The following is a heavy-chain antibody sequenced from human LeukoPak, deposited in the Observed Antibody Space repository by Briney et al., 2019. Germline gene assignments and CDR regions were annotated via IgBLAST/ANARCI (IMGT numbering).Heavy chain of an antibody. V-gene: IGHV1-8*01. CDR2: MNPNSGNT. Sequence: VASVKVSCKASGYTFTSYDINWVRQATGRGLEWMGWMNPNSGNTGYAQKFQGRVTMTRNTSISTAYMELSSLRSEDTAVYYCARVDYYGSGSMGHPRYYYYYMDVWGKGTTVTISS. J-gene: IGHJ6*03. CDR3: ARVDYYGSGSMGHPRYYYYYMDV. CDR1: GYTFTSYD. D-gene: IGHD3-10*01.